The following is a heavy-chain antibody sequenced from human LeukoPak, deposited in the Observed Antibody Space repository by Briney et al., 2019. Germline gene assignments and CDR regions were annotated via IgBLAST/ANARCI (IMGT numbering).Heavy chain of an antibody. J-gene: IGHJ4*02. Sequence: ASVKISCKAYGGTFCSYAISWVRQGPGQGLEWMGRIIPILGIANYAQKFQGRVTITADKSTSTAYMELSSLRSEDTAVYYCAVSIVATGGDYFDYWGQGTLVTVSS. CDR1: GGTFCSYA. CDR2: IIPILGIA. D-gene: IGHD5-12*01. V-gene: IGHV1-69*04. CDR3: AVSIVATGGDYFDY.